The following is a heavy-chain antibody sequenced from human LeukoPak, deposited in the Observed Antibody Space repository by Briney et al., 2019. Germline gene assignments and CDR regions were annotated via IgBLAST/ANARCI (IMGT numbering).Heavy chain of an antibody. Sequence: SETLSLTCTVSGDSISNYYWNWVRQAPRKGLEWIGFVSYGGSTIYSPSLKSRVVISVDTSRNQFSLRLTSVTAADTAVYYCARLPRGTYDLTWGQGTLVTVFS. CDR2: VSYGGST. V-gene: IGHV4-59*01. J-gene: IGHJ5*02. D-gene: IGHD1-26*01. CDR3: ARLPRGTYDLT. CDR1: GDSISNYY.